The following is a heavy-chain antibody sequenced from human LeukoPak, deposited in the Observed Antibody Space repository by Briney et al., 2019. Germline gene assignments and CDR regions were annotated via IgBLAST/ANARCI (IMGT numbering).Heavy chain of an antibody. CDR1: GFSFSDHY. CDR3: AKDWSYASGSPNFDY. CDR2: ISGSGSTI. Sequence: PGGSLRLSCAASGFSFSDHYMSWIRQAPGKGLEWVSYISGSGSTIYYAASVRGRFTISRDNAKNSLYLQMNSLRAEDTAVYHRAKDWSYASGSPNFDYWGQGTLVTVSS. V-gene: IGHV3-11*04. J-gene: IGHJ4*02. D-gene: IGHD3-10*01.